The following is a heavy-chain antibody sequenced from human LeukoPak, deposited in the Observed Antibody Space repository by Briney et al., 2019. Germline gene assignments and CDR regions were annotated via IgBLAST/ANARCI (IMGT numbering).Heavy chain of an antibody. D-gene: IGHD3-22*01. V-gene: IGHV1-69*01. CDR1: GGTXSSYA. Sequence: GSSVKVSCKASGGTXSSYAISWVRQAPGQGLEWMGGIIPIFGTANYAQKFQGRVTITADESTSTAYMELSSLRSEDTAVYYCAREGYYDSSGEYDAFDIWGQGTLVTVSS. CDR3: AREGYYDSSGEYDAFDI. CDR2: IIPIFGTA. J-gene: IGHJ3*02.